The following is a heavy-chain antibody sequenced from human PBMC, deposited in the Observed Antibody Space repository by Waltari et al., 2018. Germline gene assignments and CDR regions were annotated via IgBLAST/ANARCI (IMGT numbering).Heavy chain of an antibody. J-gene: IGHJ4*02. CDR2: INPNSGGT. Sequence: QVQLVQSGAEVKKPGASVKVYCKASGYTFTGYHIHWMRQAPGQGLEWMGRINPNSGGTNYAQKFQGRVTMTRDTSISTAYMELSRLRSDDTAMYYCARTPLGYCSGGSCYPFDYWGQGTLVTVSS. CDR3: ARTPLGYCSGGSCYPFDY. V-gene: IGHV1-2*06. CDR1: GYTFTGYH. D-gene: IGHD2-15*01.